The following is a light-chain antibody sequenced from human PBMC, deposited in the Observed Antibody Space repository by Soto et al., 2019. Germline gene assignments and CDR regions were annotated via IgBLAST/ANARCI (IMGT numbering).Light chain of an antibody. J-gene: IGKJ4*01. Sequence: EIVLTQSPGTLSLSPGERATLSCRASQSVSSDYLAWYQQKPGQAPRLLIYGASTRATGIPARFSGSGSGTEFTLTISSLQSEDFAVYYCQQDNNWPRALTFGGGTKVDI. V-gene: IGKV3-15*01. CDR2: GAS. CDR1: QSVSSD. CDR3: QQDNNWPRALT.